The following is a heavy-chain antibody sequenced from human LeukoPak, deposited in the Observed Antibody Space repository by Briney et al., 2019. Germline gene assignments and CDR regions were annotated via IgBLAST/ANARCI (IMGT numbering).Heavy chain of an antibody. CDR3: ASGSSSVGY. D-gene: IGHD6-6*01. J-gene: IGHJ4*02. CDR1: RFNFNDYY. V-gene: IGHV3-11*01. Sequence: TGGSLRLSCAASRFNFNDYYMSWIRQAPGKGLEWLSYISSSANDKYYADSVKGRFTISRDNAKNSLYLQMNSLRVEDTAVYYCASGSSSVGYWGQGTLVTVSS. CDR2: ISSSANDK.